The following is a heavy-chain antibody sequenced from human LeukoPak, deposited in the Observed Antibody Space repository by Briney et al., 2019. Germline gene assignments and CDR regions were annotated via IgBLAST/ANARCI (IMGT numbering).Heavy chain of an antibody. CDR2: ISYDGGNK. CDR1: GFTFSSYG. Sequence: GGSLRLSCAASGFTFSSYGMHWVRQAPSKGLEWVAVISYDGGNKYYADSVKGRFTISRDNSKNTLYLQMNGLRAEDTAVYYCAREWVGALDYWGQGTLVTVSS. V-gene: IGHV3-30*03. D-gene: IGHD1-26*01. J-gene: IGHJ4*02. CDR3: AREWVGALDY.